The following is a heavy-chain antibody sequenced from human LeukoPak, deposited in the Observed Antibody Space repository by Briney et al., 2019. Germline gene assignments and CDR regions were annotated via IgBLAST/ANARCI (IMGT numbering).Heavy chain of an antibody. J-gene: IGHJ5*02. CDR2: IYPGDSDT. V-gene: IGHV5-51*01. D-gene: IGHD3-10*01. Sequence: GESLKISCKGSGYSFTSYWIGWVRQMPGKGLECMGIIYPGDSDTRYSPSFQGQVTISAVKSISTAYLQWSSLKASDTAMYYCARHPYGSGSYFPNWFDPWGQGTLVTVSS. CDR1: GYSFTSYW. CDR3: ARHPYGSGSYFPNWFDP.